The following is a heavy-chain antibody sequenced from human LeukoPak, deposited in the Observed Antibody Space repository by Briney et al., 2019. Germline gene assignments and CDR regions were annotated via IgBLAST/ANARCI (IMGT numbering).Heavy chain of an antibody. J-gene: IGHJ4*02. Sequence: GGSLRLSCAASGFTFSSYSMNWVRQAPGKGLEWVSSISSSSSYIYYADSVKGRFTISRDNAKSSLYLQMNSLRAEDTAVYYCARVSGSTRTRIFDYWGQGTLVTVSS. CDR3: ARVSGSTRTRIFDY. V-gene: IGHV3-21*01. CDR2: ISSSSSYI. CDR1: GFTFSSYS. D-gene: IGHD1-26*01.